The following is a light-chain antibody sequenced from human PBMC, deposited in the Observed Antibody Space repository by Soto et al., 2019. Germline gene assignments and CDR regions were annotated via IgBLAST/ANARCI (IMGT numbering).Light chain of an antibody. J-gene: IGKJ1*01. V-gene: IGKV3-11*01. Sequence: EIVLTQSPATLSLSPGERATLSCRASQSVSSYLAWYQQKPGQAPRLLIYDASNRDTGIPSRFSGSGSGTDFTLTISSLEPEDFAVYYCQQSSNLQWTFGQGTKVEIK. CDR1: QSVSSY. CDR2: DAS. CDR3: QQSSNLQWT.